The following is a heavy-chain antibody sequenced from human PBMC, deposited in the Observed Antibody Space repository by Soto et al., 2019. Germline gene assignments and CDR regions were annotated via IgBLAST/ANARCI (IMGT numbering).Heavy chain of an antibody. J-gene: IGHJ6*02. CDR2: IIPIFGTA. V-gene: IGHV1-69*01. CDR1: GGTFSSYA. D-gene: IGHD1-7*01. Sequence: QGQLVQSGAEVKKPGSSVKVSCKASGGTFSSYAISWVRQAPGQGLEWMGGIIPIFGTANYAQKFQGRVTITADESTSTAYMELSSLRSEDTAVYYCARSKYNWNYSGTVYYYYYGMDVWGQGTTVTVSS. CDR3: ARSKYNWNYSGTVYYYYYGMDV.